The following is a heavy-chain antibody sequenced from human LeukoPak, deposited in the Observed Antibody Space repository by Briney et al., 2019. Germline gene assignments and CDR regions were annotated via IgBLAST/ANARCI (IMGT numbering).Heavy chain of an antibody. D-gene: IGHD3-16*01. CDR3: AKLTSLYYFDY. Sequence: GGSLRLSCAASGFTFSTYTMNWVRQAPGKGLEWVSGISAGGSNTYYADSVEGRFAVSRDNSKDTLYLQMSSLRPEDTAVYYCAKLTSLYYFDYWGQGTLVTVSS. J-gene: IGHJ4*02. CDR2: ISAGGSNT. V-gene: IGHV3-23*01. CDR1: GFTFSTYT.